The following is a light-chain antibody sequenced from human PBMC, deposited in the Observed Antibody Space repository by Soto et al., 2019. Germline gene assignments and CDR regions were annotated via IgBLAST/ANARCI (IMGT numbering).Light chain of an antibody. CDR3: MQALQTPPYT. CDR2: LGS. J-gene: IGKJ2*01. Sequence: DIVMTQSPLSLPVTPGEQASISCRSSHSLLHSNGYNYLDWYLQKPGQSPQLLIYLGSNRASGVPDRFSGSGSGTDFTLNISRVEAEDVGVYYCMQALQTPPYTFGQGTKLELK. V-gene: IGKV2-28*01. CDR1: HSLLHSNGYNY.